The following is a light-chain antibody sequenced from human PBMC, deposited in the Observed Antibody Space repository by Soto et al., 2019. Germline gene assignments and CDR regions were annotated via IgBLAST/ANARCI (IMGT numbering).Light chain of an antibody. CDR2: DAS. Sequence: VVMTQSPATLSLSPGERATLSCRASQSVSSYLAWYQQKPGQAPRLLIYDASTRATGIPARFGGSGSGTEFTLTINSLQSDDFAIYYCQQYTDWPRTFGQGTKVDI. CDR3: QQYTDWPRT. CDR1: QSVSSY. V-gene: IGKV3-15*01. J-gene: IGKJ1*01.